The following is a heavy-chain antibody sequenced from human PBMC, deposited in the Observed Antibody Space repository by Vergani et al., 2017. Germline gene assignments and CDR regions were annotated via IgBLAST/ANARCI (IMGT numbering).Heavy chain of an antibody. CDR1: GGSFSGYY. J-gene: IGHJ4*02. CDR2: IYYSGST. Sequence: QVQLQQWGAGLLKPSETLSLTCAVYGGSFSGYYWSWIRQHPGKGLEWIGYIYYSGSTYYTPSLKSRVTISVDTSKNQFSLKLSSVTAADTAVYYCARDKEQRFDYWGQGTLVTVSS. V-gene: IGHV4-34*01. CDR3: ARDKEQRFDY.